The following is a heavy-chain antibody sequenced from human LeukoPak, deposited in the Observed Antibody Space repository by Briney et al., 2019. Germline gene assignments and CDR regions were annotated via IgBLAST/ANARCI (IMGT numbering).Heavy chain of an antibody. Sequence: GWSLRLSCAASGFTFGSYTMSWVRQAPGKGLEWVSTISGSGDNTYYAGSVKGRFTISRDNSKNTLYLQMNSLRAEDTAVYYCAKGGNGRDGYNRPYYFDYWGQGTLVSVSS. J-gene: IGHJ4*02. CDR3: AKGGNGRDGYNRPYYFDY. CDR1: GFTFGSYT. V-gene: IGHV3-23*01. CDR2: ISGSGDNT. D-gene: IGHD5-24*01.